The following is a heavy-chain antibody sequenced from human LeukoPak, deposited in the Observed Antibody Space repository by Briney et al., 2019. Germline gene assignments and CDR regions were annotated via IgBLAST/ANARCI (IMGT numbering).Heavy chain of an antibody. Sequence: PSQTLSLTCTVSSGSISSGDYYWSWIRQPPGKGLEWIGYIYYSGSTNYNPSLKSRVTISVDTSKNQFSLKLSSVTAADTAVYYCARGPSRHCGGDCYLDYWGQGTLVTVSS. CDR1: SGSISSGDYY. J-gene: IGHJ4*02. CDR2: IYYSGST. CDR3: ARGPSRHCGGDCYLDY. V-gene: IGHV4-61*08. D-gene: IGHD2-21*02.